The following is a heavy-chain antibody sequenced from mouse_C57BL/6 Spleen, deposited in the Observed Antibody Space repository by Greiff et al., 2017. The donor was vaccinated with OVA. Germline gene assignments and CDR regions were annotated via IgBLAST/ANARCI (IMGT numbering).Heavy chain of an antibody. V-gene: IGHV5-17*01. J-gene: IGHJ1*03. CDR3: ARPLYYGSSTGYFDV. CDR2: SSSGSSTN. CDR1: GFIFSANG. Sequence: VQLKESGGGLLKPGGSLKLSGAPPGFIFSANGMPWVGKPPDKGREGVAYSSSGSSTNYYADTLRGRFTISRDNAKNTLFLQMTSLRSEDTAMYYCARPLYYGSSTGYFDVWGTGTTVTVSS. D-gene: IGHD1-1*01.